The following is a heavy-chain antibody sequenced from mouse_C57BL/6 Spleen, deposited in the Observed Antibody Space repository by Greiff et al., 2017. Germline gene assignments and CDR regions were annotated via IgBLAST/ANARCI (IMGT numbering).Heavy chain of an antibody. CDR1: GYAFSSSW. CDR3: ARSEYYGSSPFAY. D-gene: IGHD1-1*01. V-gene: IGHV1-82*01. J-gene: IGHJ3*01. CDR2: IYPGDGDT. Sequence: QVQLQQSGPELVKPGASVKISCKASGYAFSSSWMNWVKQRPGKGLEWIGRIYPGDGDTNYNGKFKGKATLTADKSSSTASMQLSSLTSEDSAVYFCARSEYYGSSPFAYWGQGTLVTVSA.